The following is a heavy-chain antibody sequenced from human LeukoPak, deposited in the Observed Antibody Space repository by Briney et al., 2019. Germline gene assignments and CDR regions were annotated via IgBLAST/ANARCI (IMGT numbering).Heavy chain of an antibody. CDR3: ANGWSPDY. V-gene: IGHV3-23*01. D-gene: IGHD2-15*01. Sequence: GGSLRLSCAASGFTFSSYAMSWVRQAPGKGLEWVSAISGSGGSTYYADSVKGRLTIFRDNSKNTLYLQMNSLRAEDTAVYHCANGWSPDYWGRGTLVTVSS. CDR2: ISGSGGST. CDR1: GFTFSSYA. J-gene: IGHJ4*02.